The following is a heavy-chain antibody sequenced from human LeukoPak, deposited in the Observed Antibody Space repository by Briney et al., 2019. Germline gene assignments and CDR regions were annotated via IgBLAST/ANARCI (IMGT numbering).Heavy chain of an antibody. J-gene: IGHJ4*02. V-gene: IGHV4-39*07. D-gene: IGHD6-13*01. CDR1: GDSISSNNRY. Sequence: SETLSLSCTVSGDSISSNNRYWGWIRQPPGKGLEWIGSFYFGGSNYYSPSLRSRVIISLDTSKNQFSLALNFVTAADTAMYYCTSSHSATWYDDWGQGALVTVS. CDR3: TSSHSATWYDD. CDR2: FYFGGSN.